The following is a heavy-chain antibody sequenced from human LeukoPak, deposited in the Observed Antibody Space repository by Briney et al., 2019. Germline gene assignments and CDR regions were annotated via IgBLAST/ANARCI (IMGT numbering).Heavy chain of an antibody. CDR1: KFTFSSYD. CDR2: ISYDGSNK. J-gene: IGHJ6*03. CDR3: ARDEYSSSWHHSYYYYYYMDV. D-gene: IGHD6-13*01. Sequence: GGSLRLSCAASKFTFSSYDMHWVRQAPGKGLEWVAVISYDGSNKYYADSVKGRFTISRDNSKNTLYLQMNSLRAEDTAVYYCARDEYSSSWHHSYYYYYYMDVWGKGTTVTVSS. V-gene: IGHV3-30*03.